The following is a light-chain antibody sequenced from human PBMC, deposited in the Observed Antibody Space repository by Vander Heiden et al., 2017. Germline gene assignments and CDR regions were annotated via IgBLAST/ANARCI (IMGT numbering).Light chain of an antibody. CDR3: QQYYTFPWT. Sequence: DIQMTQSPTTLSTSVEDRVTISCRASQTIHKWLAWYQQKPGKAPELLIYDASTLQSGVPSRFSGAGSGTEFTLTISSLQPDDCATYYCQQYYTFPWTFGRGTKVDI. J-gene: IGKJ1*01. V-gene: IGKV1-5*01. CDR2: DAS. CDR1: QTIHKW.